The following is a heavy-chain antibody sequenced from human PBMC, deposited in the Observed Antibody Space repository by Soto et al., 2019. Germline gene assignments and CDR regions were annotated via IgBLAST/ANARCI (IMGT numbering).Heavy chain of an antibody. CDR2: ISYDGSYN. D-gene: IGHD5-12*01. CDR3: VKVREMATTHDAFDI. Sequence: GGSLRLSCAASGFTFSRYGMLLVRQALGKGLEWAAFISYDGSYNYYADSVKGRFIISRDNSKSTLSMQMNSLRAEDTAVYYCVKVREMATTHDAFDIWGEGTRVTVSS. CDR1: GFTFSRYG. V-gene: IGHV3-30*18. J-gene: IGHJ3*02.